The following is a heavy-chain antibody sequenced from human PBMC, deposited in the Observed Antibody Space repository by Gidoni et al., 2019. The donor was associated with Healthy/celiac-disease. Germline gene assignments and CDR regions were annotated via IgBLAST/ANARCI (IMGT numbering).Heavy chain of an antibody. CDR1: GGTFSSYS. D-gene: IGHD3-22*01. Sequence: QVQPVKSGAEVNKPGSSVKVSCKASGGTFSSYSISWVRQAPGQGLEWMGGIIPSFGTANYAQKFQGRVTITADEPTSTAYMELSSLRSEDKAVYYCATSETYYYDSSGYYLGWGQGTLVTVSS. J-gene: IGHJ4*02. CDR2: IIPSFGTA. V-gene: IGHV1-69*01. CDR3: ATSETYYYDSSGYYLG.